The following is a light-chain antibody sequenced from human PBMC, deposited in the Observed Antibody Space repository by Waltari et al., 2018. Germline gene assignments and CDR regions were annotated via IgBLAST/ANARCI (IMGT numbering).Light chain of an antibody. V-gene: IGLV4-69*01. CDR1: SGHSSNV. CDR3: QTGGHGTWV. Sequence: QLVLTQSPSASASLGASVKLTCPLSSGHSSNVIAWLQQQPEKGPRFLMKVNSDGTHSKGDGIPDRFSGSSSGAERYLTISSLQSEDEADYYCQTGGHGTWVFGGGTKLTVL. CDR2: VNSDGTH. J-gene: IGLJ3*02.